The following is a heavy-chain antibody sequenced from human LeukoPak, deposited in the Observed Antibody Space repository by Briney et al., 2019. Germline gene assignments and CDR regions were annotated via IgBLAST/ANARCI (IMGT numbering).Heavy chain of an antibody. V-gene: IGHV3-7*01. CDR1: GFSVRDFW. D-gene: IGHD4-23*01. Sequence: GGSLRLSCAASGFSVRDFWMTWVRQAPGKGLEWVAHIKEDRTADYYVDSVKGRFTISKDDGKNSLHLQMNSLRVEDTAVYYCVRGGWELDYWGQGTLVTVSS. CDR3: VRGGWELDY. CDR2: IKEDRTAD. J-gene: IGHJ4*02.